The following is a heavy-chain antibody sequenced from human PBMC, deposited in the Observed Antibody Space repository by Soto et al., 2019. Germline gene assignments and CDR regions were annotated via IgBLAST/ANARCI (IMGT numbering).Heavy chain of an antibody. D-gene: IGHD5-12*01. CDR3: ARDLGFDYRLDY. J-gene: IGHJ4*02. CDR1: GFSLTTRGVG. Sequence: QITLKESGPTLVKPTQTLTLTCSFSGFSLTTRGVGVGWIRQPPGKALAWLALIYWDDDKRYSPSLKSRLTITKDASKNLVVLTMTNMDPVDTATYYCARDLGFDYRLDYWGQGTLVTVSS. V-gene: IGHV2-5*02. CDR2: IYWDDDK.